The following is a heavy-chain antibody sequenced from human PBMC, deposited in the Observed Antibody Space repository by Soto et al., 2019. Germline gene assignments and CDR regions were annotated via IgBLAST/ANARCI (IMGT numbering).Heavy chain of an antibody. CDR3: AKQGAVSGDFDH. CDR2: ISGSGDST. CDR1: GFTFSSYA. D-gene: IGHD6-19*01. V-gene: IGHV3-23*01. J-gene: IGHJ4*02. Sequence: GGSLRLSCAASGFTFSSYAMNWVRQAPGKGLEWVSVISGSGDSTYYADSVKGRFIISRDNSKNTLYLQMNNLRADDTAIYYCAKQGAVSGDFDHWGQGALVTVSS.